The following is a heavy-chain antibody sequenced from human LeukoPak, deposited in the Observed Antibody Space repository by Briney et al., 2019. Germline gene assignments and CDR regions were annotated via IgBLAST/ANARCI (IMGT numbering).Heavy chain of an antibody. J-gene: IGHJ6*03. CDR2: INHSGRT. D-gene: IGHD6-13*01. CDR3: ARVVPAARTNYYYMDV. V-gene: IGHV4-34*01. Sequence: SETLSLTCAVYGGSFSGDYWSWIRQPPGKGLEWIGEINHSGRTNYKPSLKGRVTISVDTSKNQFSLKLNSVTAADTAVYYCARVVPAARTNYYYMDVWGKGTTVTVSS. CDR1: GGSFSGDY.